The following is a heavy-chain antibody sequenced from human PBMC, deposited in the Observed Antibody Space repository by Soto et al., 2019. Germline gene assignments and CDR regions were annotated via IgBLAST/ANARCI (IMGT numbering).Heavy chain of an antibody. J-gene: IGHJ4*02. CDR3: ANSRVSMVRGLIIIPNY. CDR2: ISGHGDAT. Sequence: GSLRLSCAASGFPFTGYAMSWVRQAPGKGLEWVSAISGHGDATFYADSVKGRFTISRDNSKNTLYLHMNSLRAEDTALYYCANSRVSMVRGLIIIPNYWGQGTLVTVSS. D-gene: IGHD3-10*01. CDR1: GFPFTGYA. V-gene: IGHV3-23*01.